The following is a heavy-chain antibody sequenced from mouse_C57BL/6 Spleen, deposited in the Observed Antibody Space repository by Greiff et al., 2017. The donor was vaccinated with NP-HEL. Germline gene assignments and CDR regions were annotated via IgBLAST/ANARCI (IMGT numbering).Heavy chain of an antibody. CDR3: ASSLYYLDY. CDR1: GYTFTDYN. D-gene: IGHD2-1*01. V-gene: IGHV1-22*01. J-gene: IGHJ2*01. Sequence: VQLKESGPELVKPGASVKMSCKASGYTFTDYNMHWVKQSHGKSLEWIGYINPNNGGTSYNQKFKGKATLTVNKSSSTAYMELRSLTSEDSAVYYCASSLYYLDYWGQGTTLTVSS. CDR2: INPNNGGT.